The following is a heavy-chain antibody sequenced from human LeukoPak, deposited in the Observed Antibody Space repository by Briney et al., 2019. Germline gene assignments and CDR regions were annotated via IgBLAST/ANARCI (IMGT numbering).Heavy chain of an antibody. CDR2: ISYDGSNK. CDR1: GFTFSSYA. D-gene: IGHD2-21*01. Sequence: GGSLRLSCAASGFTFSSYAVHWVRQAPGKGLEWVAVISYDGSNKYYADSVKGRFTISRDNSNNSLYLQMNSLRPEDTAVYYCARVDDSDWYAFDVWGQGTMVTVSS. V-gene: IGHV3-30-3*01. J-gene: IGHJ3*01. CDR3: ARVDDSDWYAFDV.